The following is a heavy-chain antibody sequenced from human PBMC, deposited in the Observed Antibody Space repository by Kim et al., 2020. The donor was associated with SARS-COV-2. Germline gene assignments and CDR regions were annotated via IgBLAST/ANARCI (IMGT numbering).Heavy chain of an antibody. V-gene: IGHV4-39*07. J-gene: IGHJ4*02. Sequence: YDKPSLKSRVTISVDTSKNQFSLKLGSVTAADTAVYYCARGTPVTYDYWGQGTLVTVSS. D-gene: IGHD4-17*01. CDR3: ARGTPVTYDY.